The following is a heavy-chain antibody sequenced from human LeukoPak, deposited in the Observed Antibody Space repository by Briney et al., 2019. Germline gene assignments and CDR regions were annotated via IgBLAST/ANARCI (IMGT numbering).Heavy chain of an antibody. CDR3: ATDFYDST. V-gene: IGHV3-7*03. CDR2: IKEDGSEK. Sequence: GRSLRLSCAASGFTFSSYGMHWVRQAPGKGLEWVANIKEDGSEKYYVDSVKGRFTISRDSAKNSLYLQMNSLQTEDTAVYYCATDFYDSTWGQGTLVTVSS. CDR1: GFTFSSYG. D-gene: IGHD3-22*01. J-gene: IGHJ5*02.